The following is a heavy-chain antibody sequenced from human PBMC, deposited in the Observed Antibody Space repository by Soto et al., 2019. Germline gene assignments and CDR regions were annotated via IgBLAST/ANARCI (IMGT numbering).Heavy chain of an antibody. D-gene: IGHD2-15*01. CDR1: GFSFSDYY. CDR2: ISSSGSTI. V-gene: IGHV3-11*01. Sequence: QVQLVESGGGLVKPGGSLRLSCAASGFSFSDYYMSWIRQAPGKGLEWISYISSSGSTIYYADSVKGRFTVSRDNAKDSLWLQVNSLRAEDTAVYYCARNGYCSRDACSDGVDVWGQGTTVTVSS. CDR3: ARNGYCSRDACSDGVDV. J-gene: IGHJ6*02.